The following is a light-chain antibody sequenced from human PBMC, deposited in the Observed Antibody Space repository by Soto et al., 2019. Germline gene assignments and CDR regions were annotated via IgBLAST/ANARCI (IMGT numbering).Light chain of an antibody. Sequence: DIQLTQSPSFLSASVGDRVTITCRASQGINSYLAWYQQKPGKAPKLLIYAASTLQSGVPSRFSGSGSGTEFTLMISSLQPEDFATYYCQQLNSYLYTFGQGTKLEIK. CDR1: QGINSY. V-gene: IGKV1-9*01. J-gene: IGKJ2*01. CDR3: QQLNSYLYT. CDR2: AAS.